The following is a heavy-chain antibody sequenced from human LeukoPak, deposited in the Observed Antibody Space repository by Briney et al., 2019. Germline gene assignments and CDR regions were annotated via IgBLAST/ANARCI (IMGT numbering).Heavy chain of an antibody. V-gene: IGHV3-64*01. D-gene: IGHD1-20*01. CDR2: ISSNGGST. CDR3: ARSAHGAPEDNWNANEEYYFDY. J-gene: IGHJ4*02. Sequence: SGGSLRLSCAASGFTFSSYAMHWVRQAPGKGLEYVSAISSNGGSTYYANSVKGRFTISRDNSKNTLYLQMGSLRAEDMAVYYCARSAHGAPEDNWNANEEYYFDYWGQGTLVTVSS. CDR1: GFTFSSYA.